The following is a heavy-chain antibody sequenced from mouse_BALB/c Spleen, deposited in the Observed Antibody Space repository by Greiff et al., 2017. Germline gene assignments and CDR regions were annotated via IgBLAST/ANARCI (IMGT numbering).Heavy chain of an antibody. V-gene: IGHV3-6*02. CDR2: ISYDGSN. CDR3: AREGMITTGY. CDR1: GYSITSGYY. J-gene: IGHJ3*01. Sequence: DVQLQESGPGLVKPSQSLSLTCSVTGYSITSGYYWNWIRQFPGNKLEWMGYISYDGSNNYNPSLKNRISITRDTSKNQFFLKLNSVTTEDTATYYCAREGMITTGYWGQGTLVTVSA. D-gene: IGHD2-4*01.